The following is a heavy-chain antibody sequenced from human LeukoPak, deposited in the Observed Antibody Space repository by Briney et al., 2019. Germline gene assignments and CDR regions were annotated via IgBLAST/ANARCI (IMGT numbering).Heavy chain of an antibody. Sequence: APVKVSCKASGYTFTSYGISWVRQAPGQGREWMGWISAYNGNTNYAQKLQGRVTKTTDTSTSTAYMQLRSLRSDDTAVYYCARNYYDSSGPDAPNDYWGQGTLVTVSS. CDR1: GYTFTSYG. J-gene: IGHJ4*02. CDR3: ARNYYDSSGPDAPNDY. D-gene: IGHD3-22*01. V-gene: IGHV1-18*01. CDR2: ISAYNGNT.